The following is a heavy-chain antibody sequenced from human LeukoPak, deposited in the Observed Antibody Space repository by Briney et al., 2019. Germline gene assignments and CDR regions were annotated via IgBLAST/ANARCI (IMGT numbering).Heavy chain of an antibody. CDR2: IFHSGST. CDR1: GGSIRSGKW. V-gene: IGHV4-4*02. J-gene: IGHJ4*02. CDR3: AREVGGDFDALDY. Sequence: SGTLSLTCAVTGGSIRSGKWWSWVRQAPGKGLQWIGEIFHSGSTNYNPSLKSRVTISVDNSKNQLSLTLTSVTAADTAVYYCAREVGGDFDALDYWGQGTLVTVSS. D-gene: IGHD4-17*01.